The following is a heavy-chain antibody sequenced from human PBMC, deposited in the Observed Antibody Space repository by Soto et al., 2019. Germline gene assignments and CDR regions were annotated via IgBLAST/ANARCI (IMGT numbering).Heavy chain of an antibody. CDR3: ARRRTTYYYDSSGYYYWYYGMDV. CDR1: GFTFSSYS. CDR2: ISSSSYI. Sequence: GGSLRLSCAASGFTFSSYSMNWVRQAPGKGLEWVSSISSSSYIYYADSVKGRFTISRDNAKNSLYLQMNSLRAEDTAVYYCARRRTTYYYDSSGYYYWYYGMDVWGQGTTVTVSS. J-gene: IGHJ6*02. D-gene: IGHD3-22*01. V-gene: IGHV3-21*01.